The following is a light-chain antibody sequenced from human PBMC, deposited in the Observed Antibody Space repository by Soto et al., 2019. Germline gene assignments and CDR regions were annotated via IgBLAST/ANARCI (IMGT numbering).Light chain of an antibody. CDR3: AVWDDSLNGHV. CDR1: SSNMGTNT. V-gene: IGLV1-44*01. J-gene: IGLJ1*01. Sequence: QSVLTQSPSASGTPGQRVIISCYGSSSNMGTNTVHWFQQFPGTAPKLLIYTNDQRPSGVPDRFSGSNSGTSASLAISGLQSEDEADYYCAVWDDSLNGHVFGTGTKVTVL. CDR2: TND.